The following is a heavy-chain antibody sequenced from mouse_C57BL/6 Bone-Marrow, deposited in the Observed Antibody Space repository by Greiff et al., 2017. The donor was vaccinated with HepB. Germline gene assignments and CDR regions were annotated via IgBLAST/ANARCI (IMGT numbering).Heavy chain of an antibody. J-gene: IGHJ3*01. Sequence: VNVVESGAELARPGASVKLSCKASGYTFTSYGISWVKQRTGQGLEWIGEIYPRSGNTYYNEKFKGKATLTADKSSSTAYMELRSLTSEDSAVYFCARGGWFAYWGQGTLVTVSA. CDR2: IYPRSGNT. CDR3: ARGGWFAY. CDR1: GYTFTSYG. V-gene: IGHV1-81*01.